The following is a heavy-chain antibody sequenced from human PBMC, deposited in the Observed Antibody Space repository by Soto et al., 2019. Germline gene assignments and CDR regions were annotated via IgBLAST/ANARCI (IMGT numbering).Heavy chain of an antibody. Sequence: QLQLQESGSGLVKPSQTLSLTCAVSGGSISSGGSSWSWIRPPPGKGLEWIGYISHSGSTYSNPSLKSRVTISVDRSKNQFSLKLSSVTAADTAVYYCARSLTAMASFDYWGQGTLVTVSS. CDR2: ISHSGST. CDR3: ARSLTAMASFDY. J-gene: IGHJ4*02. D-gene: IGHD5-18*01. V-gene: IGHV4-30-2*01. CDR1: GGSISSGGSS.